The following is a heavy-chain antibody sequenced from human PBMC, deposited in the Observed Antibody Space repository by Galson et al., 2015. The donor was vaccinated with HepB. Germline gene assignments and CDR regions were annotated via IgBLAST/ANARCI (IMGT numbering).Heavy chain of an antibody. D-gene: IGHD6-13*01. CDR1: GFTFSSYA. Sequence: SLRLSCAASGFTFSSYAMSWVRQAPGKGLEWVSAISGSGGSTYYADSVKGRFTISRDNSKNTLYLQMNSLRAEDTAVYYCAKAGAAGPYYFDYWGQGTLVTVSS. CDR2: ISGSGGST. CDR3: AKAGAAGPYYFDY. J-gene: IGHJ4*02. V-gene: IGHV3-23*01.